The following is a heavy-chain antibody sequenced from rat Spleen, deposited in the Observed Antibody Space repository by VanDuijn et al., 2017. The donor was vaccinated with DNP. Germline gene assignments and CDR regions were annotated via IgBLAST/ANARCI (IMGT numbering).Heavy chain of an antibody. CDR1: GFTVSDYN. CDR3: ARLGTGRYNWFAY. J-gene: IGHJ3*01. D-gene: IGHD5-1*01. Sequence: EVQLVESGGGLVQPGRSLKLSCAASGFTVSDYNMAWVRQAPKMGLEWVATISYVGSSTYYRDSVKGRFTISRDKAKSTLYLQMDSLRSEDTATYYCARLGTGRYNWFAYWGQGTLVTVSS. V-gene: IGHV5-7*01. CDR2: ISYVGSST.